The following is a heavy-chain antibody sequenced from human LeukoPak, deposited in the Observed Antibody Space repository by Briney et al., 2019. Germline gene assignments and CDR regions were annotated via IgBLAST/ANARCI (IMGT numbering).Heavy chain of an antibody. CDR1: GASISSGDYY. D-gene: IGHD4-23*01. CDR3: ARATVATFFDY. CDR2: IYYSGST. Sequence: SETLSLTCTVSGASISSGDYYWSWIRQPPGKGLEWIGYIYYSGSTYYNPSLKSRVTISVDTSKNQFSLKLSSVTAADTAVYYCARATVATFFDYWGQGTLVTVSS. J-gene: IGHJ4*02. V-gene: IGHV4-30-4*02.